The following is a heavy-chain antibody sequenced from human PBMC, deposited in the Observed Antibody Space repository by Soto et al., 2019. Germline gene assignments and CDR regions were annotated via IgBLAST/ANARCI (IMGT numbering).Heavy chain of an antibody. CDR1: GFSLSTSGVG. CDR3: AHVLVVVANYGMDV. D-gene: IGHD2-15*01. V-gene: IGHV2-5*02. CDR2: IYWDDDK. Sequence: QITLKDSGPTLVKPTQTLTLTCTFSGFSLSTSGVGVGWIRQPPGKALEWLALIYWDDDKRYSPSLTSTLTITKDTSKNQVVLTMTNMDPVDTATYYCAHVLVVVANYGMDVWGQGTTVTVSS. J-gene: IGHJ6*02.